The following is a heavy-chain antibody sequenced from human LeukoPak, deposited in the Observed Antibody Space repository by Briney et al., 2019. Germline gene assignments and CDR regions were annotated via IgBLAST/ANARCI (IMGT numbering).Heavy chain of an antibody. Sequence: ASVTVSCKASGYTFTSYSINWVRQAPGQGLEWMGWISAYNGNTKYAQKLQGRVTMTTDTSTSTAYMELRSLRSDDTAVYYCARGLGGSGSYFLTFDYWGQGTLVTVSP. D-gene: IGHD1-26*01. CDR1: GYTFTSYS. J-gene: IGHJ4*02. CDR3: ARGLGGSGSYFLTFDY. V-gene: IGHV1-18*01. CDR2: ISAYNGNT.